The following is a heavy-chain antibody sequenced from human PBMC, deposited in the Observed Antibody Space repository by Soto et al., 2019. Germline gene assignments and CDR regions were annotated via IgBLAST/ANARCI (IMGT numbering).Heavy chain of an antibody. CDR2: ISSSGGST. D-gene: IGHD6-25*01. Sequence: GGSLRLSCAASGFTFTRYSMNWVRQAPGKGLEWVSSISSSGGSTYYADSVKGRFTISRDNSKNTLYLQMNSLRAEDTAVYYCAKDRAAFDYWGQGTLVTVSS. CDR3: AKDRAAFDY. CDR1: GFTFTRYS. V-gene: IGHV3-23*01. J-gene: IGHJ4*02.